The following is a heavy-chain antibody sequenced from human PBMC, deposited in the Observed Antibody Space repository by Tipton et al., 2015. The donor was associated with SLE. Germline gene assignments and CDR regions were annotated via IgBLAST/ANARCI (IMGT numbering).Heavy chain of an antibody. D-gene: IGHD2-15*01. V-gene: IGHV4-59*12. CDR3: ARGGGCSGGSCYSYAFDI. Sequence: TLSLTCTVSGGSISSYYWGWIRQPPGKGLEWIGYIYYSGSTNYNPSLKSRVTISVDTSKNQFSLKLSSVTAADTAVYYCARGGGCSGGSCYSYAFDIWGQGTMVTVSS. J-gene: IGHJ3*02. CDR2: IYYSGST. CDR1: GGSISSYY.